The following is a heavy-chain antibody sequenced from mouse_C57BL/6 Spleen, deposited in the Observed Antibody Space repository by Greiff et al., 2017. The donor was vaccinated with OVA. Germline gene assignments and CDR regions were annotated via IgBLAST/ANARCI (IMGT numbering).Heavy chain of an antibody. Sequence: QVQLQQSGTELVKPGASVKLSCKASGYTFTSYWMHWVKQRPGQGLEWIGNINPSNGGTNYNEKFKSKTTLTVDTSSSTAYMQLSSLTAEDSAVYYWARRRGSSYWYFEFWGTGTTVTVSS. D-gene: IGHD1-1*01. CDR1: GYTFTSYW. V-gene: IGHV1-53*01. J-gene: IGHJ1*03. CDR2: INPSNGGT. CDR3: ARRRGSSYWYFEF.